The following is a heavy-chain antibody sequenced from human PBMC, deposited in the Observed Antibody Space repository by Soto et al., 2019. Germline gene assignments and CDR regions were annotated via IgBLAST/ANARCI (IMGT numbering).Heavy chain of an antibody. D-gene: IGHD3-22*01. CDR3: ARARRYYDSSGYHPLPYYYGMDV. CDR2: IWYDGSNK. V-gene: IGHV3-33*01. CDR1: GFTFSSYG. Sequence: QVQLVESGGCVVQPGRSLRLSCAASGFTFSSYGMHWVRQAPGKGLEWVAVIWYDGSNKYYADSVKGRFTISRDNSKNTLYLQMNSLRAEDTAVYYCARARRYYDSSGYHPLPYYYGMDVWGQGTTVTVSS. J-gene: IGHJ6*02.